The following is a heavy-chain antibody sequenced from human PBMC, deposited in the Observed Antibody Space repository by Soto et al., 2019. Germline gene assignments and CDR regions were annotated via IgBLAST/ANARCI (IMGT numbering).Heavy chain of an antibody. Sequence: SETLSLTCAVSGYSISSGYYWAWIRQPPGKGLEWVGTFYGGNTYHNPSLRSRITIAVDTSKNQFSLELNSVAAADTAFYYCATTRGLAVGGSFDYWGQGMLVTVSS. J-gene: IGHJ4*02. CDR2: FYGGNT. CDR1: GYSISSGYY. CDR3: ATTRGLAVGGSFDY. D-gene: IGHD3-10*01. V-gene: IGHV4-38-2*01.